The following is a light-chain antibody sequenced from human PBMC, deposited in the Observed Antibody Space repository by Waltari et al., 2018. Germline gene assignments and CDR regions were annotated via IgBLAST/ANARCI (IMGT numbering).Light chain of an antibody. CDR2: EAS. CDR3: QQFNTDPIP. Sequence: DIQMTQSPSTLSASVGARVPTTGRASHSIRTWLAWYQQKPGKAPKLLIYEASSLENGVPSRFSGSGSGTEFTLTISSLQPDDFATYYCQQFNTDPIPFGRGTKVDIK. J-gene: IGKJ3*01. CDR1: HSIRTW. V-gene: IGKV1-5*03.